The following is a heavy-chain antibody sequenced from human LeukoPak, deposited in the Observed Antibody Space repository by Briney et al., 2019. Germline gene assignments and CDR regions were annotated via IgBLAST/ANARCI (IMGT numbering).Heavy chain of an antibody. CDR2: IKQDGSGK. Sequence: GGSLRLSCEVSGFTSSSYWMSWIRQAPGKGLEWVANIKQDGSGKYYVDSVKGRFSISRDNAKNSLYLQMNSLRVEDTAVYYCARKGCGGGRCHDASDVWGQGTMVTVSS. CDR1: GFTSSSYW. V-gene: IGHV3-7*05. J-gene: IGHJ3*01. D-gene: IGHD2-15*01. CDR3: ARKGCGGGRCHDASDV.